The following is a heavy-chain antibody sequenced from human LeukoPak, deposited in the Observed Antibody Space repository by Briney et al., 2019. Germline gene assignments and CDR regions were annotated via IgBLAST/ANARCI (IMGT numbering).Heavy chain of an antibody. CDR2: ISSSGSTI. V-gene: IGHV3-48*03. CDR1: GFTFSSYE. Sequence: GGSLRVSCAASGFTFSSYEMNWVRQAPGKGLEWVSYISSSGSTIYYADSVKGRFTISRDNAKNSLYLQMNSLRAEDTAVYYCAREVVLRYFDRWGQGTLVTVSS. J-gene: IGHJ4*02. D-gene: IGHD3-9*01. CDR3: AREVVLRYFDR.